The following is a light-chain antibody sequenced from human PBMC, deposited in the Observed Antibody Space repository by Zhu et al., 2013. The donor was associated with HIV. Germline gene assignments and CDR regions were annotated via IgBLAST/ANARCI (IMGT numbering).Light chain of an antibody. J-gene: IGKJ5*01. CDR1: QSVSGSY. CDR2: GAF. V-gene: IGKV3-20*01. Sequence: EIVLTQSPGTLSLSPGERATLSCRASQSVSGSYLAWYQQKFGQAPRLLIYGAFMRATGIPDRFSGSGSGTDFTLTISRLEPEDFAVYFCQQYNNWPPITFGQGTRLEIK. CDR3: QQYNNWPPIT.